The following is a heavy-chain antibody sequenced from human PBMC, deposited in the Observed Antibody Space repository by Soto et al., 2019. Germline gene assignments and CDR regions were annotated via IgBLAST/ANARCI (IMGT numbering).Heavy chain of an antibody. J-gene: IGHJ6*02. V-gene: IGHV3-33*01. Sequence: PGGSLRLSCAASGSTFSSYGMHWVRQAPGKGLEWVAVIWYDGSNKYYADSVKGRFTISRDNSKNTLYLQMNSLRAEDTAVYYCARDHLGSSGWYDAYYYYYYGMDVWGQGTTVTVSS. CDR3: ARDHLGSSGWYDAYYYYYYGMDV. CDR1: GSTFSSYG. D-gene: IGHD6-19*01. CDR2: IWYDGSNK.